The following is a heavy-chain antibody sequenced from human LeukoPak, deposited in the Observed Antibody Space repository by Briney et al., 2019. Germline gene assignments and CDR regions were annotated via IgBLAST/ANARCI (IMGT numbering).Heavy chain of an antibody. V-gene: IGHV3-30-3*01. CDR2: ISYDGSNK. CDR3: ARDRPYSGSHYDVDF. J-gene: IGHJ4*02. Sequence: GGSLRLSCAASGFTFSSYAMHWVRQAPGKGLEWVVVISYDGSNKYYADSVKGRFTISRDNAKNSLYLQMDSLRDEDTAVYYCARDRPYSGSHYDVDFWGQGTLVTVSS. D-gene: IGHD1-26*01. CDR1: GFTFSSYA.